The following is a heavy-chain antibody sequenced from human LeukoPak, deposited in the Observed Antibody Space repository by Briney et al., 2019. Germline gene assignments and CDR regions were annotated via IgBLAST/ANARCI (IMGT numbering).Heavy chain of an antibody. J-gene: IGHJ4*02. V-gene: IGHV3-48*01. CDR3: ARDSGYCSSTGCYVHYFDY. CDR1: GFTFSTYS. CDR2: ISSSSSSI. Sequence: GGSLRLSCAASGFTFSTYSMNWVRQAPGKGLEWVSYISSSSSSIYYADSVKGRFTISRDNAKNSLYLQMNSLRAEDTAVYYCARDSGYCSSTGCYVHYFDYWGQGTPVTVSS. D-gene: IGHD2-2*01.